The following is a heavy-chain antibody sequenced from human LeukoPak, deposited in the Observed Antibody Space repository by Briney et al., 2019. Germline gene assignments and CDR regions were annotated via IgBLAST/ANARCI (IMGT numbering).Heavy chain of an antibody. Sequence: PSETLSLTCAVSGGSISSSNWWSWVRQPPGKGLEWIGEIYHSGSTNYNPSLKNRVTISVDKSKNQFSLKLNSVTAADTAVYYCARDGGDVLRGVPDYWGQGTLVTVSS. D-gene: IGHD3-10*01. CDR2: IYHSGST. J-gene: IGHJ4*02. CDR1: GGSISSSNW. V-gene: IGHV4-4*02. CDR3: ARDGGDVLRGVPDY.